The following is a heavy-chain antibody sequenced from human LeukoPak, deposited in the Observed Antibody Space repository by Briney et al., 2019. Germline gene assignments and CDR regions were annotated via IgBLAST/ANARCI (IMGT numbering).Heavy chain of an antibody. CDR2: ISSSGTTM. J-gene: IGHJ6*03. D-gene: IGHD2-15*01. CDR3: ARELTPYYYMDV. CDR1: GFTFSDYY. Sequence: GGSLRLSCAASGFTFSDYYMNWIRQAPGKGLEWVSYISSSGTTMYYADSVKGRFTISRDNAKNSLYLQMNSLRAEDTAVYYCARELTPYYYMDVWGKGTTVTIS. V-gene: IGHV3-11*01.